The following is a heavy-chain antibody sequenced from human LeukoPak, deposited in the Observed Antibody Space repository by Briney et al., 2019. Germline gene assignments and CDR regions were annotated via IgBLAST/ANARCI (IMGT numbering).Heavy chain of an antibody. V-gene: IGHV4-59*01. CDR1: GGSISNYY. CDR2: IYYSGST. J-gene: IGHJ6*03. Sequence: PSETLSLTCTVSGGSISNYYWSWIRQPPGKGLEWIGYIYYSGSTNYNPSLKSRVTISVDTSKNQFSLKLSSVTAADTAVYYCARGGQRFWSGYRYYYYMDVWGKGTTVTVSS. CDR3: ARGGQRFWSGYRYYYYMDV. D-gene: IGHD3-3*01.